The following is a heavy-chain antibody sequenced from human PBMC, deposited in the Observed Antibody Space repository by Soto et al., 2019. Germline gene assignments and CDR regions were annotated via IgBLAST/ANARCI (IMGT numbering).Heavy chain of an antibody. CDR3: ARSYGDYTPPYYYYGMDV. CDR1: GYSFTSYW. D-gene: IGHD4-17*01. V-gene: IGHV5-51*01. Sequence: PGESLKISCKGSGYSFTSYWIGWVRQMPGKGLEWMGIIYPGDSDTRYSPSFQGQVTISADKSISTAYLQWSSLKASDTAMYYCARSYGDYTPPYYYYGMDVWGQGTTVTVSS. CDR2: IYPGDSDT. J-gene: IGHJ6*02.